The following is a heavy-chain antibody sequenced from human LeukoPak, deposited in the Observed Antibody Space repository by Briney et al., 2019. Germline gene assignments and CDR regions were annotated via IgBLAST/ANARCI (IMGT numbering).Heavy chain of an antibody. Sequence: ASVKVSCKASGYTFTGYYMHWVRQAPGQGLEWMGWINPNSGGTNYAQKFQGRVTMTRDTSISTAYMELRSLRSDDTAVYYCARAPYDILTGYPYYFDYWGQGTLVTVSS. CDR3: ARAPYDILTGYPYYFDY. V-gene: IGHV1-2*02. CDR1: GYTFTGYY. D-gene: IGHD3-9*01. J-gene: IGHJ4*02. CDR2: INPNSGGT.